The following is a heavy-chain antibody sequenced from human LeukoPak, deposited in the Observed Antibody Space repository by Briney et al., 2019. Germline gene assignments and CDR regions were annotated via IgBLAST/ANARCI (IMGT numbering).Heavy chain of an antibody. V-gene: IGHV3-21*01. Sequence: GGSLRLSCAASGFTFSSYSMNWVRQAPGKGLEWVSSISGSSSYIYYADSVKGRFTISRDNAKNSLYLQMNSLRAEDTAVYYCARDGIQLWWDYWGQGTLVTVSS. D-gene: IGHD5-18*01. CDR3: ARDGIQLWWDY. CDR1: GFTFSSYS. CDR2: ISGSSSYI. J-gene: IGHJ4*02.